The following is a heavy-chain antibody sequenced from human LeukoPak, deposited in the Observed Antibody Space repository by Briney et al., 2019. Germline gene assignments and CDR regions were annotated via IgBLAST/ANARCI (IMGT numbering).Heavy chain of an antibody. J-gene: IGHJ4*02. V-gene: IGHV3-23*01. Sequence: GGSLRLTCAASAFTFSSYDMSWVRQAPGKGLEWVSRISGRGVSTAYADSVKGRFTISRDSSKNTLFLQMNSLRAEDTAVYYCAKVPRGTTYYFDYWGQGTLVTVSS. CDR1: AFTFSSYD. CDR2: ISGRGVST. D-gene: IGHD2/OR15-2a*01. CDR3: AKVPRGTTYYFDY.